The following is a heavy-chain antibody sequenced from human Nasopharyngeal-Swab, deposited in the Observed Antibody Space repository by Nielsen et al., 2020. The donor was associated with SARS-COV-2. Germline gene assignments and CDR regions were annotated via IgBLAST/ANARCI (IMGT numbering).Heavy chain of an antibody. D-gene: IGHD3-22*01. J-gene: IGHJ4*02. Sequence: GESLKISCAASGFTFSTYGMHWVREAPGKGLEWVAVISYDGSNKYYADSVKGRFTISRDSSKNTLYLQMNSLRAEDTAVYYCAKPSGDYYDSSGYYAGLGYFDFWGQGTLVTVSS. CDR2: ISYDGSNK. CDR3: AKPSGDYYDSSGYYAGLGYFDF. V-gene: IGHV3-30*18. CDR1: GFTFSTYG.